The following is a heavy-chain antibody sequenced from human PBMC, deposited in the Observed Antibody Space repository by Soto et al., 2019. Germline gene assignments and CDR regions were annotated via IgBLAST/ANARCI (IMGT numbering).Heavy chain of an antibody. CDR3: ARGQGDYEWGYY. J-gene: IGHJ4*02. V-gene: IGHV4-34*01. CDR2: INHSGST. D-gene: IGHD4-17*01. CDR1: GGSFSGYY. Sequence: QVQLQQWGAGLLKPSETLSLTCAVYGGSFSGYYWSWIRQPPGKGLEWIGEINHSGSTNYNPSLKSRVTISVDTSKNQFSLKLSSVTAADTAVYYCARGQGDYEWGYYWGQGTLVTVS.